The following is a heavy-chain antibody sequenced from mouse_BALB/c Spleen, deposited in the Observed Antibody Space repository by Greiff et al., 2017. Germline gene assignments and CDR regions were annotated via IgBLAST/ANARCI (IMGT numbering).Heavy chain of an antibody. CDR2: ISSGGSYT. Sequence: EVQLKESGGDLVKPGGSLKLSCAASGFTFSSYGMSWVRQTPDKRLEWVATISSGGSYTYYPDSVKGRFTISRDNAKNTLYLQMSSLRSEDTAMYYCASDYYGSSYWYAMDYWGQGTSVTVSS. D-gene: IGHD1-1*01. CDR3: ASDYYGSSYWYAMDY. J-gene: IGHJ4*01. CDR1: GFTFSSYG. V-gene: IGHV5-6*01.